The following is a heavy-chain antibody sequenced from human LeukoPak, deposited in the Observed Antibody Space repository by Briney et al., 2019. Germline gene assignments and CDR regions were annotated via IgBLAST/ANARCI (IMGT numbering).Heavy chain of an antibody. Sequence: SETLSLTCAVYGGSFSGYYWSWIRQPPGKGLEWIGEINHSGSTNYNPSLKSRVTISVDTSKNQFSLKLSSVTAADTAVYYCAGGSYSVHDAFDIWGQGTMVTVSS. CDR1: GGSFSGYY. J-gene: IGHJ3*02. CDR2: INHSGST. CDR3: AGGSYSVHDAFDI. D-gene: IGHD1-26*01. V-gene: IGHV4-34*01.